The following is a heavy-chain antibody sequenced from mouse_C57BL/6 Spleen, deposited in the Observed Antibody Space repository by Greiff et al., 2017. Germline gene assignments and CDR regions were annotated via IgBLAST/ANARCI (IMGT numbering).Heavy chain of an antibody. Sequence: QVQLQQSGADLARPGASVKISCTASGYTFTSYTMHWVHQRPGQGLEWIGYINPSSGYTKYNQKFKGKATLTADKSSSTAYMQLSSLTSEDSAVYYCARSDNNYVAWFAYWGQGTLVTVSA. CDR2: INPSSGYT. CDR1: GYTFTSYT. CDR3: ARSDNNYVAWFAY. D-gene: IGHD2-5*01. V-gene: IGHV1-4*01. J-gene: IGHJ3*01.